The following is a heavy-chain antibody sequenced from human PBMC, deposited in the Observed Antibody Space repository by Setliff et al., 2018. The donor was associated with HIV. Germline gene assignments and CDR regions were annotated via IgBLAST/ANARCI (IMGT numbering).Heavy chain of an antibody. D-gene: IGHD3-3*01. CDR1: GYTFTGYY. Sequence: ASVKVSCKTSGYTFTGYYVHWVRQAPGQGLEWMGWINPNNGATNYAQKFQGRVTMTRDTSISTAYMELSSLKSDDTAVYYCAKPYLEWSPNWFDPWGQGTLVTVS. CDR2: INPNNGAT. CDR3: AKPYLEWSPNWFDP. V-gene: IGHV1-2*02. J-gene: IGHJ5*02.